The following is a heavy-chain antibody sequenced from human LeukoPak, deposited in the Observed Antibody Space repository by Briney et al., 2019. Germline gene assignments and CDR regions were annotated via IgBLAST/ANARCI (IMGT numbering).Heavy chain of an antibody. V-gene: IGHV3-21*06. CDR2: ISRNSLYM. CDR3: ARDKVGHDFWSGYSDF. D-gene: IGHD3-3*01. Sequence: PGGSLRLSCVASGFTFGSHAMNWVRQAPGKGLEWVLSISRNSLYMYYADSLKGRFTISRDNAKNSLYLQMDSLRAEDTAVYYCARDKVGHDFWSGYSDFWGQGTLVTVSS. CDR1: GFTFGSHA. J-gene: IGHJ4*02.